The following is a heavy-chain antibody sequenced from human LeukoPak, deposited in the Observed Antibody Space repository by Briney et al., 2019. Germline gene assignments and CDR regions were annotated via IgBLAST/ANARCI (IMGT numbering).Heavy chain of an antibody. CDR2: IYTSGST. Sequence: PSETLPLTCTVSGGSISSYYWSWIRQPAGKGLEWIGRIYTSGSTNYNPSLKSRVSISFDTSKNQFSLKLTSVTAADTAVYYCGSRRTAMFGVIKGPIDYWGQGTLVTVSS. CDR1: GGSISSYY. D-gene: IGHD3-3*01. J-gene: IGHJ4*02. V-gene: IGHV4-4*07. CDR3: GSRRTAMFGVIKGPIDY.